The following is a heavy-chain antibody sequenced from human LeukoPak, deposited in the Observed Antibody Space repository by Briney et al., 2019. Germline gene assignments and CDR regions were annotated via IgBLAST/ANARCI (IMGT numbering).Heavy chain of an antibody. D-gene: IGHD3-10*01. CDR2: ISYDGSNK. CDR1: GFTFSSYA. V-gene: IGHV3-30-3*01. Sequence: GGSLRLSCAASGFTFSSYAMHWVRQAPGKGLEWVAVISYDGSNKYYADSVKGRFTISRDNSKNTLYLQMNSLRAEDTAVYYCARDTHRGFYRAFDYWGQGTLVTVSS. CDR3: ARDTHRGFYRAFDY. J-gene: IGHJ4*02.